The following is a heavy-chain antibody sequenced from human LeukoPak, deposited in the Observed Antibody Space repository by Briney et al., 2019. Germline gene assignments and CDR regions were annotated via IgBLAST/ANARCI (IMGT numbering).Heavy chain of an antibody. J-gene: IGHJ6*02. Sequence: GGSLRLSCAASGFTFSDYYMSWIRQAPGKGLEWVSYISSSGSTIYYADSVKGRFTISRDNAKNSLYLQMNSLRAEDTAVYYCARANIVGATTFYYGMDVWGHGTTVTVSS. D-gene: IGHD1-26*01. CDR1: GFTFSDYY. CDR3: ARANIVGATTFYYGMDV. V-gene: IGHV3-11*01. CDR2: ISSSGSTI.